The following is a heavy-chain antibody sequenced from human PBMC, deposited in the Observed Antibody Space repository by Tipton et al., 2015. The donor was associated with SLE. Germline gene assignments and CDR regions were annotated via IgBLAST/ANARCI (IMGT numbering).Heavy chain of an antibody. CDR3: ASSLIVADAGAAFDI. CDR1: GFTFSSYG. D-gene: IGHD5-12*01. V-gene: IGHV3-48*04. Sequence: SLRLSCAASGFTFSSYGMHWVRQAPGKGLEWVSYISSSSSTIYYPDSVKGRFTISRDNAKNSLYLQMNTLRAEDTAVYYCASSLIVADAGAAFDIWGQGTMVTVSS. J-gene: IGHJ3*02. CDR2: ISSSSSTI.